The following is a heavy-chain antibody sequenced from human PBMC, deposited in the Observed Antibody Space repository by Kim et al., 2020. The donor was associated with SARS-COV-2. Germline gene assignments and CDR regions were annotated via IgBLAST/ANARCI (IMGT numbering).Heavy chain of an antibody. D-gene: IGHD3-16*01. CDR2: ISWNSGSI. V-gene: IGHV3-9*01. J-gene: IGHJ4*02. CDR1: GFTFDDYA. Sequence: GGSLRLSCAASGFTFDDYAMHWVRQAPGKGLEWVSGISWNSGSIGYADSVKGRFTISRDNAKNSLYLQMNSLRAEDTALYYCAKDIGVGTGLDYWGQGTLVTVSS. CDR3: AKDIGVGTGLDY.